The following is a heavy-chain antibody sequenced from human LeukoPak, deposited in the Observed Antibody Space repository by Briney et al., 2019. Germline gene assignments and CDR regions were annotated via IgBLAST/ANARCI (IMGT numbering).Heavy chain of an antibody. V-gene: IGHV1-18*01. CDR2: ISANNGNT. D-gene: IGHD2-21*01. Sequence: ASVQLSCKAAGYPFTTYGFIWVRQAPGLGLEWMGWISANNGNTKYGKKCQGRVTMTTDTTTETAYMELSSLRFDDTAIYYCARTVGDRADPWGQGSLVTVPS. CDR3: ARTVGDRADP. CDR1: GYPFTTYG. J-gene: IGHJ5*02.